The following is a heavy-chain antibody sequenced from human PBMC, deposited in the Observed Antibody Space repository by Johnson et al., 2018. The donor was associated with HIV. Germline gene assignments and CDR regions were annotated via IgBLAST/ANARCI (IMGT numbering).Heavy chain of an antibody. V-gene: IGHV3-30-3*01. J-gene: IGHJ3*02. CDR3: ARDRGLWERNGAGAFDI. D-gene: IGHD1-26*01. Sequence: QVYLVESGGGVVQPGRSLRLSCAASGFTFSSYAMHWVRQAPGKGLEWVAVISYDGSNKYYADSVKGRFTISRDNSKNTLYLQMNSLRAEDTAVYYCARDRGLWERNGAGAFDIWGQGTMVTVSS. CDR2: ISYDGSNK. CDR1: GFTFSSYA.